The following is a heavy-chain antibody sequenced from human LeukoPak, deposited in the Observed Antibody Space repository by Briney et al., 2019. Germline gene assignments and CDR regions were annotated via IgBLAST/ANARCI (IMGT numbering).Heavy chain of an antibody. CDR1: GGSISSSSYY. CDR3: ARVLDGILTGYYWYYFDY. Sequence: SETLSLTCTVSGGSISSSSYYWGWIRQPPGKGLEWIGSIYYSGSTYYNPSLKSRVTISVDTSKNQFSLKLSSVTAADTAVYYCARVLDGILTGYYWYYFDYWGQGTLVTVSS. J-gene: IGHJ4*02. D-gene: IGHD3-9*01. V-gene: IGHV4-39*07. CDR2: IYYSGST.